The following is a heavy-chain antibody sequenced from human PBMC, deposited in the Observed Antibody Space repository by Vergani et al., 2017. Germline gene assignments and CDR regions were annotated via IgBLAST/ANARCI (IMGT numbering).Heavy chain of an antibody. Sequence: EVQLVESGGGLVQPGGSLRLSCAASGFTFSSYWMSWVRQAPGKGLEWVANIKQDGSEKYYVDSVKGRFTISRDNSKNTLYLQMNSLRAEDTAVYYCARDQTYYDILTGYLPQPYFDYWGQGTLVTVSS. D-gene: IGHD3-9*01. CDR2: IKQDGSEK. CDR3: ARDQTYYDILTGYLPQPYFDY. V-gene: IGHV3-7*01. CDR1: GFTFSSYW. J-gene: IGHJ4*02.